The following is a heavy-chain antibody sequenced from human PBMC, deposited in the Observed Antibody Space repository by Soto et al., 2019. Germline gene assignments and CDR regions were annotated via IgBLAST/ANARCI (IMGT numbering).Heavy chain of an antibody. CDR2: IYYSGST. CDR1: GGSISSGDYY. Sequence: ASETLSLTCTVSGGSISSGDYYWSWIRQPPGKGLEWIGYIYYSGSTYYNPSLKSRVTISVDTSKNQFSLKLSSVTAADTAVYYCARGGGYGYYYYYYYMDVWGKGTTVTVSS. J-gene: IGHJ6*03. D-gene: IGHD5-12*01. V-gene: IGHV4-30-4*02. CDR3: ARGGGYGYYYYYYYMDV.